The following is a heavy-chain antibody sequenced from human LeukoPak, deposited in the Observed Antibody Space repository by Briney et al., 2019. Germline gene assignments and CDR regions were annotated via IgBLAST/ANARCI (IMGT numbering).Heavy chain of an antibody. CDR3: AKDLQGYCSSTSCYLTENWFDP. CDR2: IRYDGSNK. CDR1: GFTFSNYG. D-gene: IGHD2-2*01. Sequence: GGSLRLSCAASGFTFSNYGMHWVRQAPGKGLEWVAFIRYDGSNKYYADSVKGRFTISRDNSKNTLYLQMNSLRAEDTAVYYCAKDLQGYCSSTSCYLTENWFDPWGQGTLVTVSS. V-gene: IGHV3-30*02. J-gene: IGHJ5*02.